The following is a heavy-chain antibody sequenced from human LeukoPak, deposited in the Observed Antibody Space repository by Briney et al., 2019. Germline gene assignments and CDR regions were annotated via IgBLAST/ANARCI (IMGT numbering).Heavy chain of an antibody. CDR1: GFTFSSYA. Sequence: GGSLRLSCAAPGFTFSSYAMHWVRQAPGKGLEWVAVISYDGSNKYYADSVKGRFTISRDNSKNTLYLQMNSLRAEDTAVYYCARDQRYYYDSSGLFGDYWGQGTLVTVSS. CDR3: ARDQRYYYDSSGLFGDY. CDR2: ISYDGSNK. V-gene: IGHV3-30-3*01. J-gene: IGHJ4*02. D-gene: IGHD3-22*01.